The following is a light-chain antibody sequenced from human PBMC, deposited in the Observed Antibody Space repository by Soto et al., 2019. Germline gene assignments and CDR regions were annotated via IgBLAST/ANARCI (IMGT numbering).Light chain of an antibody. Sequence: VVTQSPATLSVFPGETATLSCRASQSVSSDLAWYQQRPGQAPRLLIYGASTRATGIPARFRGSGSGTEFRLTISSLQSEDFATYYFRQYNTWHPKMAFGRGTKVEIK. J-gene: IGKJ1*01. V-gene: IGKV3-15*01. CDR2: GAS. CDR1: QSVSSD. CDR3: RQYNTWHPKMA.